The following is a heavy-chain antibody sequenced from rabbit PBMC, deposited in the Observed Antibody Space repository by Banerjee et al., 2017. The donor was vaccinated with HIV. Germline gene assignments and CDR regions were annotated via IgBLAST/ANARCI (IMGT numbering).Heavy chain of an antibody. Sequence: QSLEASGGDLVKPGASLTLTCTASGLDFSSSYWICWVRQAPGKGLEWITCIYIGSSISTYYASWAKGRFTISKTSSTTVTLQLTSLTAADTASYFCARDLTSSRGFAFGLWGQGTLVTVS. D-gene: IGHD1-1*01. V-gene: IGHV1S40*01. CDR3: ARDLTSSRGFAFGL. CDR2: IYIGSSIST. J-gene: IGHJ3*01. CDR1: GLDFSSSYW.